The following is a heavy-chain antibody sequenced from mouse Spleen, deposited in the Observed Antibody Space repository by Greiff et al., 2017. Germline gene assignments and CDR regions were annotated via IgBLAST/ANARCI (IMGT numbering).Heavy chain of an antibody. CDR3: AREITTVVGNYFDY. Sequence: QVQLQQPGTELVKPGASVKLSCKASGYTFTSYWMHWGKQRPGQGLEWIGNINPSNGGTNYNEKFKSKATLTVDKSSSTAYMQLSSLTSEDSAVYYCAREITTVVGNYFDYWGQGTTLTVSS. V-gene: IGHV1-53*01. CDR2: INPSNGGT. D-gene: IGHD1-1*01. J-gene: IGHJ2*01. CDR1: GYTFTSYW.